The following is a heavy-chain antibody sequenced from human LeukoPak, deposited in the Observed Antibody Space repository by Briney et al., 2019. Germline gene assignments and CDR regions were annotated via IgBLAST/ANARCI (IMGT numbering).Heavy chain of an antibody. CDR3: ARDPRYGDYVMNYYYYGMDV. J-gene: IGHJ6*02. CDR1: GGTFSSYA. Sequence: GSSVKVSCKASGGTFSSYAISWVRQAPGQGLEWMGRIIPILGIANYAQKFQGRVTITADKSTSTAYMGLSSLRSEDTAVYYCARDPRYGDYVMNYYYYGMDVWGQGTTVTVSS. V-gene: IGHV1-69*04. CDR2: IIPILGIA. D-gene: IGHD4-17*01.